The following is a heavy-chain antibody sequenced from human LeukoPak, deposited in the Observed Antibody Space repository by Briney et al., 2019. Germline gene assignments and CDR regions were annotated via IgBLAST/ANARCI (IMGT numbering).Heavy chain of an antibody. V-gene: IGHV3-30*19. CDR3: ATLELGTHDY. Sequence: GGSLRLSCAASGFTFSSNGVHWVRQAPGKGLEWVAVISYDGSNKYYADSVKGRFTISRDNSKNTLYLQMNSLRAEDTAVYYCATLELGTHDYWGQGTLVTVSS. D-gene: IGHD7-27*01. CDR1: GFTFSSNG. CDR2: ISYDGSNK. J-gene: IGHJ4*02.